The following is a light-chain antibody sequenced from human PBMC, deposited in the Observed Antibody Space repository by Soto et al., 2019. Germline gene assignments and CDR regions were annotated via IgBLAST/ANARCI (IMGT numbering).Light chain of an antibody. CDR3: GPWDDSLNGWV. J-gene: IGLJ3*02. CDR1: SSNIGSNT. CDR2: SNN. Sequence: QPVLTQPPSASGTPGQRVTISCFGSSSNIGSNTVNWYQQLPGTAPKLVIYSNNQRPSGVPDRFSGSKSGTSASLVISDLQSDDEAVYYCGPWDDSLNGWVFGGGTKLTVL. V-gene: IGLV1-44*01.